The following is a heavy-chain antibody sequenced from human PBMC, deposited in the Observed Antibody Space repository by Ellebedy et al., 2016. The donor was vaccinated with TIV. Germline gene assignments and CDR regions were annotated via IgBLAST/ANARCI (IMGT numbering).Heavy chain of an antibody. V-gene: IGHV3-23*01. CDR1: GFTFGAFA. CDR2: ISGDGRLT. CDR3: AKGSSSGFNYDRVGFEN. J-gene: IGHJ4*02. Sequence: GGSLRLSCAASGFTFGAFAMHWVRQAPGKGLEWLSVISGDGRLTYHGNSGKGRFTITRENSKNTLYLQLSSLRTEDTAVYFCAKGSSSGFNYDRVGFENWGQGTLVTVSS. D-gene: IGHD3-16*01.